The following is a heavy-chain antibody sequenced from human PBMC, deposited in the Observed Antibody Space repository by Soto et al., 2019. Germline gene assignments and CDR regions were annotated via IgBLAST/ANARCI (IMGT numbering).Heavy chain of an antibody. CDR3: AKERNFWSGKAGLDY. V-gene: IGHV3-23*01. CDR1: GFTFSIFS. J-gene: IGHJ4*02. D-gene: IGHD3-3*01. Sequence: PGGSLRLSCVVSGFTFSIFSMSWVRQAPGKGLEWIPSISGSGGSTCYADSVKGRFTVSRDNSKTTVFLQMNSLRTEDTAVYFCAKERNFWSGKAGLDYWGQGTPVTVSS. CDR2: ISGSGGST.